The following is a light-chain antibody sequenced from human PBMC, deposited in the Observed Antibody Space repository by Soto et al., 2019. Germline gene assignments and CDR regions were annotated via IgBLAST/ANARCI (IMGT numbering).Light chain of an antibody. CDR2: GAS. Sequence: EIVLTQSPGTLSLSPGGRATLSCRASQSVSSSSLSWYQQKPGQAPRLLIYGASSRATGIPDRFSGSGSGTDFTLTISRLEPEDFAVYYCQQYGSSPFTFGPGTKVDIK. V-gene: IGKV3-20*01. J-gene: IGKJ3*01. CDR1: QSVSSSS. CDR3: QQYGSSPFT.